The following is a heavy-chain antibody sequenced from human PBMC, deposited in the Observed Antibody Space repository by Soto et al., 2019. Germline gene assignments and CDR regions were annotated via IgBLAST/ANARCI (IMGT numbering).Heavy chain of an antibody. CDR3: ASFTMVRGVISFDY. Sequence: SETLSLTCTVSGGSISSYYWSWIRQPPGKGLEWIGYIYYSGSTNYNPSLKSRVTISVDTSKNQFSLKLSSVTAADTAVYYCASFTMVRGVISFDYWGQGTLGIVSP. CDR2: IYYSGST. CDR1: GGSISSYY. J-gene: IGHJ4*02. V-gene: IGHV4-59*01. D-gene: IGHD3-10*01.